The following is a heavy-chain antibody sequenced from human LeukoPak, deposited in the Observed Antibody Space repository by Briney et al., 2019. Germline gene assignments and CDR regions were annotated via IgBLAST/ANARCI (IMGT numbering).Heavy chain of an antibody. CDR3: ARDQGLYSSGWYGPGAFDI. V-gene: IGHV4-30-2*01. CDR2: IYHSGST. CDR1: GGSISSGGYS. Sequence: PSETLSLTCAVSGGSISSGGYSWSWIRQPPGKGLEWIGYIYHSGSTYYNPSLKSRVTISVDRSKNQFSLKLSSVTAADTAVYYCARDQGLYSSGWYGPGAFDIWGQGTMVTVSS. D-gene: IGHD6-19*01. J-gene: IGHJ3*02.